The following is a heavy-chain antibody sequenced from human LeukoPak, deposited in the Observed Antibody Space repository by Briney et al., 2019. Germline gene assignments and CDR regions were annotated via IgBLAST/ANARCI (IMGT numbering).Heavy chain of an antibody. CDR2: ISYDGSNK. CDR3: AKDDDSSLPYYFDY. CDR1: GFTLSSYG. J-gene: IGHJ4*02. D-gene: IGHD3-22*01. V-gene: IGHV3-30*18. Sequence: GGSLRLSCAASGFTLSSYGMHWVRQAPGKGLEWVAVISYDGSNKYYADSVKGRFTISRDNSKNTLYLQMNSLRAEDTAVYYCAKDDDSSLPYYFDYWGQGTLVTVSS.